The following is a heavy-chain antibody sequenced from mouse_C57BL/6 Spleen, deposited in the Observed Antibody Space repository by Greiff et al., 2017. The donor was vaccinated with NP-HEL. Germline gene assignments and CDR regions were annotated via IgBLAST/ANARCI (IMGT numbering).Heavy chain of an antibody. CDR3: ARDADDYDVSAWFAY. J-gene: IGHJ3*01. D-gene: IGHD2-4*01. CDR1: GYSITSGYY. Sequence: EVQLQESGPGLVKPSQSLSLTCSVTGYSITSGYYWNWIRQFPGNKLEWMGYISYDGSNNYNPSLKNRISITRDTSKNQFFLKLNSVTTEDTATYYCARDADDYDVSAWFAYWGQGTLVTVSA. CDR2: ISYDGSN. V-gene: IGHV3-6*01.